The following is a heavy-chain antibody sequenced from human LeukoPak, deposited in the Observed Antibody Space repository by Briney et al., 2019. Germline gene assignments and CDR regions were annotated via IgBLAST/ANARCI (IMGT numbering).Heavy chain of an antibody. CDR3: ARDRGYYDSSGYLT. CDR2: IGSSTRTM. CDR1: GLSFSTYD. D-gene: IGHD3-22*01. Sequence: GGSLRLSCAASGLSFSTYDMTWVRQAPGKGLEWVSYIGSSTRTMYYAESLKGRFIISRDNAKNSLYLQMNSLRAEDTAVYYCARDRGYYDSSGYLTWGQGTLVTVSS. J-gene: IGHJ5*02. V-gene: IGHV3-48*04.